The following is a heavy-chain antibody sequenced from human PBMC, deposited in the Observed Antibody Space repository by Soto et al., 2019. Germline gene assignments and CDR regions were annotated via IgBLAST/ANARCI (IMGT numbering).Heavy chain of an antibody. V-gene: IGHV3-74*03. J-gene: IGHJ4*02. CDR2: ISHDGGSI. CDR3: VAGRPGVGSAGDS. CDR1: TLTFRGHW. D-gene: IGHD6-6*01. Sequence: HLVESGGGLVQPGGSLRLSCTASTLTFRGHWMHWVRQVPGQGLVWVSRISHDGGSISYAASVKGRFTSSRDNVNNPLSLQMTSLRVEDTSIYYCVAGRPGVGSAGDSGGRGTLVTVSS.